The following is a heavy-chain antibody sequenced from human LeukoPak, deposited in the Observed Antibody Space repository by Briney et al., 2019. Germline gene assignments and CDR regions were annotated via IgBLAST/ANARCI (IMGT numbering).Heavy chain of an antibody. V-gene: IGHV3-53*01. CDR2: IYSGGST. D-gene: IGHD3-22*01. CDR3: ARDRPGGYYGFDY. Sequence: GGSLRLSCAASGFTVSSNYMSWVRQAPGKGLEWVSVIYSGGSTYYADSVKGRFTISRDNSKNTLYLQINSLRAEDTAVYYCARDRPGGYYGFDYWGQGTLVTVSS. CDR1: GFTVSSNY. J-gene: IGHJ4*02.